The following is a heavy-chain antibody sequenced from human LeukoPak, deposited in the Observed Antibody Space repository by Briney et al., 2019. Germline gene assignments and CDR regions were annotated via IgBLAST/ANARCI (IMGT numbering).Heavy chain of an antibody. CDR2: IYYSGST. CDR1: GGSISSYY. Sequence: PSETLSLTCTVSGGSISSYYWSWIRQPPGKGLEWIGYIYYSGSTNYNPSLKSRVTISVDTSKNQFSLKLSSVTAADTAVYYCARVEQQLVLDYWGQGTLVTASS. CDR3: ARVEQQLVLDY. V-gene: IGHV4-59*01. D-gene: IGHD6-13*01. J-gene: IGHJ4*02.